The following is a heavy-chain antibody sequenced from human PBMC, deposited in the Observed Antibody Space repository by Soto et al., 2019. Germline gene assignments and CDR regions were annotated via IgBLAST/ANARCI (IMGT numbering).Heavy chain of an antibody. J-gene: IGHJ3*02. D-gene: IGHD6-19*01. Sequence: ASVKVSCKASGGTFSSYTISWVRHAPGQGLEWMGRIIPILGIANYAQKFQGRVTITADKSTSTAYMELSSLRSEDTAVYYCARVAVAGRGAFDIWGQGTMVTVSS. V-gene: IGHV1-69*02. CDR1: GGTFSSYT. CDR3: ARVAVAGRGAFDI. CDR2: IIPILGIA.